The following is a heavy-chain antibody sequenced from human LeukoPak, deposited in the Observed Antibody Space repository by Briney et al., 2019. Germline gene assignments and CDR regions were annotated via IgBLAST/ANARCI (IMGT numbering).Heavy chain of an antibody. V-gene: IGHV1-2*02. CDR1: GYSFTGYY. D-gene: IGHD3-16*02. J-gene: IGHJ4*02. CDR3: ARDYVWGSYRPRIDLGDLGY. CDR2: INPNNGGT. Sequence: ASVKVSCKASGYSFTGYYIHWVRQAPGQGLEWMGWINPNNGGTNYGPKFPGRVTMTRDTSITTADMELSRLRSDDTAVYYSARDYVWGSYRPRIDLGDLGYWGQGTLVTVSS.